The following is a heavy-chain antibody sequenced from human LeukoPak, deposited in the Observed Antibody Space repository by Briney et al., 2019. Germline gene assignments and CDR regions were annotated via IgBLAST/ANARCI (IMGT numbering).Heavy chain of an antibody. J-gene: IGHJ6*02. CDR1: GGSISSYY. CDR3: ASSSNDYYYYGMDV. Sequence: SETLSLTCTVSGGSISSYYWSWIRQPPGKGLEWIGYIYYGGSTNYNPSLKSRVTISVDTSKNQFSLKLSSVTAADTAVYYCASSSNDYYYYGMDVWGQGTTVTVSS. CDR2: IYYGGST. V-gene: IGHV4-59*01.